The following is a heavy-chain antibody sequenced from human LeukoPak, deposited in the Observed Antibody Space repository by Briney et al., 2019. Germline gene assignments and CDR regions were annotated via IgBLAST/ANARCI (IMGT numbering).Heavy chain of an antibody. J-gene: IGHJ4*02. CDR1: GYSFTGHY. D-gene: IGHD2-21*01. Sequence: ASVKVSCKASGYSFTGHYVHWVRQAPGQGLEWMGWVNPNSGDTNYAQKFQGRVTMTRDTSITTAYMDLSSLKSDDTAVYYCARASPYGGSDYWGQGTQVTVSS. CDR2: VNPNSGDT. V-gene: IGHV1-2*02. CDR3: ARASPYGGSDY.